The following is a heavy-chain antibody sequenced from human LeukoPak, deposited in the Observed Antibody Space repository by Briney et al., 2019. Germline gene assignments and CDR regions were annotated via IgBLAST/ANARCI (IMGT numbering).Heavy chain of an antibody. CDR3: ARAKRGYSGYDFTEVIDY. D-gene: IGHD5-12*01. J-gene: IGHJ4*02. Sequence: ASVKVSCKASGYTFTSYGISWVRQAPGQGLEWMGWISAYNGNTNYAQKLQDRVTMTTDTSTSTAYMELRSLRSDDTAVYYCARAKRGYSGYDFTEVIDYWGQGTLVTVSS. V-gene: IGHV1-18*04. CDR1: GYTFTSYG. CDR2: ISAYNGNT.